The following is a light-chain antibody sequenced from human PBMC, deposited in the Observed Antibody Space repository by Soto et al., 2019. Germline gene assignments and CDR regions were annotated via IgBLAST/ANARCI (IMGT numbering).Light chain of an antibody. V-gene: IGKV1-39*01. CDR3: QQSYSSPWT. Sequence: IQLTQSPSSLSASVGDRVTITCRASQGISTYLAWYQQKLGKAPKLLIYGASTLQSGVPSKFSGSGSGTDFTLTISSLQPEDFATYYCQQSYSSPWTFGQGTKVDIK. CDR2: GAS. CDR1: QGISTY. J-gene: IGKJ1*01.